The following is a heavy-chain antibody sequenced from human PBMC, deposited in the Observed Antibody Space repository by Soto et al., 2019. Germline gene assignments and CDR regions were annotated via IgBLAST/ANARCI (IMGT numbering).Heavy chain of an antibody. Sequence: QLVQSVSEVKKPGSSVKVSCQASGGTFSGYVVTWVRQAPGQGLEWMGGFVPLFGTTNYAQRFSGRITITAEESTSTAYMELRTLRADDTAVYYCAPHGLGVSSPPYFDNWGQGTLVTVSS. CDR3: APHGLGVSSPPYFDN. CDR2: FVPLFGTT. J-gene: IGHJ4*02. CDR1: GGTFSGYV. V-gene: IGHV1-69*01. D-gene: IGHD3-16*01.